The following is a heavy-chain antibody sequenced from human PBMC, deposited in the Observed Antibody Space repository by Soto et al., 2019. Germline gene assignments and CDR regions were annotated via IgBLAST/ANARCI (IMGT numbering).Heavy chain of an antibody. CDR2: IYYSGST. D-gene: IGHD4-17*01. V-gene: IGHV4-61*01. CDR1: GGSVSSGSYY. J-gene: IGHJ4*02. Sequence: SETLSLTCTVSGGSVSSGSYYWSWIRQPPGKGLEWIGYIYYSGSTNYNPSLKSRVTISVDTSKNQFSLKLSSVTAADTAVYYCARRLRDGDYTFDYWGQGTLVTVSS. CDR3: ARRLRDGDYTFDY.